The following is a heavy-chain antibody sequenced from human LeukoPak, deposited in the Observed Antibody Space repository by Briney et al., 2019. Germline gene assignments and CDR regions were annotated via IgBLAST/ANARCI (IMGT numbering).Heavy chain of an antibody. CDR2: IRSKAYGGTT. D-gene: IGHD3-10*01. CDR1: EFTFTNYW. Sequence: GGSLRLSCAASEFTFTNYWMSWVRQAPGKGLEWVGFIRSKAYGGTTEYAASVKGRFTISRDDSKSIAYLQMNSLKTEDTAVYYCTRDLIYYGYYYGMDVWGQGTTVTVSS. CDR3: TRDLIYYGYYYGMDV. V-gene: IGHV3-49*04. J-gene: IGHJ6*02.